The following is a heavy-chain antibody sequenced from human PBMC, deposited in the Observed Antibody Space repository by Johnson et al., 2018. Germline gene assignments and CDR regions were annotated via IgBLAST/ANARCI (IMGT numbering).Heavy chain of an antibody. CDR2: ISPRDGGT. CDR3: GRGAVAGTYYYGMDV. V-gene: IGHV1-46*01. CDR1: GYTFTSYY. D-gene: IGHD1/OR15-1a*01. J-gene: IGHJ6*02. Sequence: QVQLVQSGAEVKKPGASVKVSCKASGYTFTSYYIHWVRQAPGQGLEWMGIISPRDGGTNFVQKFQGRVTMTRDTSTSSVSMELSSLKSDDTAVYCCGRGAVAGTYYYGMDVWGQGTTVTVSS.